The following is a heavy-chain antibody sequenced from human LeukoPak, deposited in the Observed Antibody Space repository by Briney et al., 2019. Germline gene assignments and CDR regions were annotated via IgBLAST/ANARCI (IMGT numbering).Heavy chain of an antibody. V-gene: IGHV3-23*01. J-gene: IGHJ4*02. Sequence: GGSLRLSCAASGFTFSSCAMSWVRQAPGKGLEWVSAISGSGGSTYYADSVKGRFTISRDNSKNTLYLQMNSLRAEDTAVYYCAKDMNYVPETTALDYWGQGTLVTVSS. CDR1: GFTFSSCA. CDR3: AKDMNYVPETTALDY. D-gene: IGHD1-7*01. CDR2: ISGSGGST.